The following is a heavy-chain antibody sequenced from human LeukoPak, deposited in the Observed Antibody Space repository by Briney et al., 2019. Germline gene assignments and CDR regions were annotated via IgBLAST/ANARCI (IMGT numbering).Heavy chain of an antibody. J-gene: IGHJ4*02. CDR3: ARGVYGDYADY. Sequence: PSETLSLTCTVSGGSISSYYWSWIRQPPGKGLEWIGYIYYSGSTYYNPSLKSRVTISVDTSKNQFSLKLSSVTAADTAVYYCARGVYGDYADYWGQGTLVTVSS. CDR1: GGSISSYY. V-gene: IGHV4-59*12. CDR2: IYYSGST. D-gene: IGHD4-17*01.